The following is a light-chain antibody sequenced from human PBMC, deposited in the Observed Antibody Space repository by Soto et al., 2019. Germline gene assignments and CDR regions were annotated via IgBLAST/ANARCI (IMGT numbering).Light chain of an antibody. CDR3: QQYGSSPQT. J-gene: IGKJ3*01. CDR1: QSVSRSY. CDR2: GAS. V-gene: IGKV3-20*01. Sequence: EIVLTQSPGTLSLSPGERATLSCRASQSVSRSYLAWYQQKPGQAPRLLIYGASSRATGIPDRISGSGSGTDFTLTISRLEPEDFAVYYCQQYGSSPQTFGPGTKVDIK.